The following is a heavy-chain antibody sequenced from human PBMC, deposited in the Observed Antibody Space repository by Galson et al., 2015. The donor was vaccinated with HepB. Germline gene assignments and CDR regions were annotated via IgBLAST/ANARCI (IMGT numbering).Heavy chain of an antibody. Sequence: SLRLSCAASGFSFSVYSMNWVRQAPGKGLEWISYISSSSSGIYYADSVKGRLTISRDNAKNLLYLQMNSLRTEDMAVYYCAREREFYIDVWGQGTTVTVSS. CDR2: ISSSSSGI. J-gene: IGHJ6*03. V-gene: IGHV3-48*01. CDR3: AREREFYIDV. CDR1: GFSFSVYS.